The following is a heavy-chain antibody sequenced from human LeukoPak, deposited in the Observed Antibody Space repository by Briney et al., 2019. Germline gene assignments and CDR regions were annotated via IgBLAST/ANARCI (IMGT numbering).Heavy chain of an antibody. Sequence: ASVEVSCKASGGTFSSNAISWVRQAPGQGLEWMGGIIPIFGTANYAQKFQGRVTITADESTSTAYMELSSLRSEDTAVYYCARLRYSYGYIGRGEVHYYYGMDVWGQGTTVTVSS. V-gene: IGHV1-69*13. D-gene: IGHD5-18*01. CDR3: ARLRYSYGYIGRGEVHYYYGMDV. CDR1: GGTFSSNA. CDR2: IIPIFGTA. J-gene: IGHJ6*02.